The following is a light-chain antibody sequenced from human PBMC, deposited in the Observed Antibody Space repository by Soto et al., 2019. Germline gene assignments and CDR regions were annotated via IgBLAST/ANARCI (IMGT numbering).Light chain of an antibody. CDR1: QNINTY. V-gene: IGKV1-39*01. J-gene: IGKJ2*01. CDR3: QQTSNVPYT. Sequence: DVQMTQSPSSLSASVGDRVTITCRASQNINTYFNWYQQKPGKAPKLLICAASTLQSGVPSRFSGSGSGTYFTLTISSLQPEDFATYYCQQTSNVPYTFGQGTKLEMK. CDR2: AAS.